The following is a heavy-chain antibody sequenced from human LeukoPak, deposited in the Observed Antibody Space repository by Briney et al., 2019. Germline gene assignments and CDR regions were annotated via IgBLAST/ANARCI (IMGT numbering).Heavy chain of an antibody. D-gene: IGHD7-27*01. Sequence: GGSLRLSCAASGFSFSNYDMHWVRQAPGKGLEWVAVIRYDGNNKYSADSVKGRFTISRDNSKNTLFLQMNTLRAEDTAVYYCAKGGSLGFDYWGRGTLVTVSS. J-gene: IGHJ4*02. V-gene: IGHV3-30*02. CDR2: IRYDGNNK. CDR1: GFSFSNYD. CDR3: AKGGSLGFDY.